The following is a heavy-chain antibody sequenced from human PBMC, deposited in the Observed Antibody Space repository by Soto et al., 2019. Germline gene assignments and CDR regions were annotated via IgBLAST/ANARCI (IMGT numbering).Heavy chain of an antibody. CDR3: ARSPTWRVRGIDQYYFDY. CDR1: GFTFSSYS. Sequence: GGSVRLSCAASGFTFSSYSMNWVRQAPGKGLEWVSSISSSGSSTYYADSVKGRFTISRDNAKNSLCLQVNSLRAEDTAVYFCARSPTWRVRGIDQYYFDYWGQGTLVTVSS. J-gene: IGHJ4*02. CDR2: ISSSGSST. V-gene: IGHV3-21*01. D-gene: IGHD3-10*01.